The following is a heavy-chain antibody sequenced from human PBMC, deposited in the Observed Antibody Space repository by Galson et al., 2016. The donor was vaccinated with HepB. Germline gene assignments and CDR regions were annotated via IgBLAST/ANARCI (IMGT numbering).Heavy chain of an antibody. CDR3: ARFGTEITPGGPFDP. CDR1: GFSLCTSGVG. CDR2: IFWNDDK. Sequence: PALVKPTQTLTLTCTFSGFSLCTSGVGVGWIRQPPGRALEWLALIFWNDDKRYSPSLKSRLTITKDTSKNHVVLTVTNMDPVDTATYYCARFGTEITPGGPFDPWGQGILVIVSS. V-gene: IGHV2-5*01. D-gene: IGHD4-23*01. J-gene: IGHJ5*02.